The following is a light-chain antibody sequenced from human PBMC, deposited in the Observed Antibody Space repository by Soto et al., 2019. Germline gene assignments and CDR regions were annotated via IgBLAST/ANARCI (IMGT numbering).Light chain of an antibody. V-gene: IGKV3-20*01. Sequence: EIVLTQSPGTLSLSPGERATLSCRASQSVSAGYLAWYQQKPGQAPRLLIYGASSRATGIPDRFSGSGSGTDFTLTISRLEPEDFAVYYCQQFAGSPPWTFGQGTKVEVK. J-gene: IGKJ1*01. CDR2: GAS. CDR1: QSVSAGY. CDR3: QQFAGSPPWT.